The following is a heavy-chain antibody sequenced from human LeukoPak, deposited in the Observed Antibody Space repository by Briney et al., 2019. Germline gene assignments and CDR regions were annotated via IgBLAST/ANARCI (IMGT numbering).Heavy chain of an antibody. J-gene: IGHJ3*02. Sequence: ASVKVSCKASGYTFTSYGISWVRQAPGQGLEWMGWISAYNGNTNYAQKLQGRVTMTTDTSTSTAYMELRSLRSDDTAVYYCARDLFRIAAAGAHAFDIWGQGTMVTVSS. V-gene: IGHV1-18*01. CDR3: ARDLFRIAAAGAHAFDI. CDR2: ISAYNGNT. D-gene: IGHD6-13*01. CDR1: GYTFTSYG.